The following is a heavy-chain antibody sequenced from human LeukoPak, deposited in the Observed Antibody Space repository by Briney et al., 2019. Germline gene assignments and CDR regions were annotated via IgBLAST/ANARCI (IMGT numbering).Heavy chain of an antibody. CDR1: GFTFSSYD. Sequence: GGSLRLSCAASGFTFSSYDMSWVRQAPGKGLEWVSAISGSGGSTYYADSVKGRFTISRDNSKDTLYLQMNSLRAEDTAVYYCANPLGELFFWGQGTLVTVSS. D-gene: IGHD3-10*01. V-gene: IGHV3-23*01. CDR3: ANPLGELFF. CDR2: ISGSGGST. J-gene: IGHJ4*02.